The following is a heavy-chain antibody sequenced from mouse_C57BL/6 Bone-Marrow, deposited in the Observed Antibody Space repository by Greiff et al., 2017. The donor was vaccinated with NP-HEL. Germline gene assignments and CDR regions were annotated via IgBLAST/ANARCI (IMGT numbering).Heavy chain of an antibody. J-gene: IGHJ2*01. D-gene: IGHD1-1*01. Sequence: QVQLKQPGAELVKPGASVKMSCKASGYTFTSYWITWVKQRPGQGLEWIGDIYPGSGSTNYNEKFKSKATLTVDTSSSTAYMQLSSLTSEDSAVYYCARRYYYGSRVDYWGQGTTLTVSS. CDR2: IYPGSGST. CDR1: GYTFTSYW. CDR3: ARRYYYGSRVDY. V-gene: IGHV1-55*01.